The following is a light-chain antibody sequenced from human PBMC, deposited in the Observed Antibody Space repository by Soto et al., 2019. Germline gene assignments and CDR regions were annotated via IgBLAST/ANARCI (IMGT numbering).Light chain of an antibody. V-gene: IGLV2-14*01. J-gene: IGLJ1*01. CDR1: SSDVGSYNF. CDR3: SSYTTSSNYV. CDR2: EVS. Sequence: QSVLTQPASVSGSPGKSITISCTGTSSDVGSYNFVSCYQQLPGKAPKLMIYEVSNRPSGVSNRFSGSKSGNTASLTISGLQAEDEADYYCSSYTTSSNYVFGSGTKVTVL.